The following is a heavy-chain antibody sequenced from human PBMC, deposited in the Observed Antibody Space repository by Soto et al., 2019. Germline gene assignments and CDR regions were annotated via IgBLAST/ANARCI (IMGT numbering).Heavy chain of an antibody. J-gene: IGHJ4*02. CDR2: ISYDGSNK. CDR1: GFTFSSYG. Sequence: QVQLVESGGGVVQPGRSLRLSCAASGFTFSSYGMHWVRQAPGKGLEWVAVISYDGSNKYYADSVKGRFTISRDNSKNTLYLQMNSLRAEDTAVYYCAKAYGGTDDYWGQGTLVTVSS. V-gene: IGHV3-30*18. CDR3: AKAYGGTDDY. D-gene: IGHD4-17*01.